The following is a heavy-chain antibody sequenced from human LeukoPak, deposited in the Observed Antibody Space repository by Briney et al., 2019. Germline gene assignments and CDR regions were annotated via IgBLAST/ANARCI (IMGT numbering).Heavy chain of an antibody. V-gene: IGHV3-23*01. D-gene: IGHD3-3*01. Sequence: PGGSLRLSCAASGFTFSNYAMSWVRQAPGKGLEWVSAISGSGGSTYYADSVKGRFTISRDNSKNTLYLQMNSLRAEDTAVYYCAIGPLLFNLAAPNNWFDPWGQGTLVTVSS. CDR2: ISGSGGST. J-gene: IGHJ5*02. CDR1: GFTFSNYA. CDR3: AIGPLLFNLAAPNNWFDP.